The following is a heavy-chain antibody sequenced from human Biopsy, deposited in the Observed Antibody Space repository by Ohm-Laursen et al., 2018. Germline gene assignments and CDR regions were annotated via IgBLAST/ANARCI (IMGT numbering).Heavy chain of an antibody. V-gene: IGHV3-7*01. Sequence: SLRLSCAASGFMFSASWMSWVRQAPGKGLEWVANINPDGSVKYFADSVKGRFTISRDNAENPMYLQMSSLTVDDTAVYYCARDERWGQGTLVTVSS. CDR1: GFMFSASW. D-gene: IGHD5-24*01. CDR3: ARDER. CDR2: INPDGSVK. J-gene: IGHJ4*02.